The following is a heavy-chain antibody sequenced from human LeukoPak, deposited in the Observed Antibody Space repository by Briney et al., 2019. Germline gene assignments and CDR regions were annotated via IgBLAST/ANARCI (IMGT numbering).Heavy chain of an antibody. CDR3: ARVLAAAGNNWFDP. CDR1: GGSISSGGYS. Sequence: PSETLSLTCAVSGGSISSGGYSWRWIRQPPGKGLEWIAYMYYTGNTYYNPSLKSRVTISVDTSKNQFSLKLSSVTAADTAMCYCARVLAAAGNNWFDPWGQGTLVTVSS. D-gene: IGHD6-13*01. CDR2: MYYTGNT. J-gene: IGHJ5*02. V-gene: IGHV4-30-4*07.